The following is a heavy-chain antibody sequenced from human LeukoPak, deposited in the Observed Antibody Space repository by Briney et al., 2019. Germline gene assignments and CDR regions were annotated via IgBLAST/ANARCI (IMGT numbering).Heavy chain of an antibody. CDR2: IKSKTDGGTT. Sequence: PGGSLRLSCAASGFTFSNAWMSWVRQAPGMGLEWVGSIKSKTDGGTTDYAAPVKGRFANSRDDSKNTLYLQMNSLKTEDTAVYYCTMQVATIYDYWGQGTLVTVSS. V-gene: IGHV3-15*01. CDR3: TMQVATIYDY. J-gene: IGHJ4*02. CDR1: GFTFSNAW. D-gene: IGHD5-12*01.